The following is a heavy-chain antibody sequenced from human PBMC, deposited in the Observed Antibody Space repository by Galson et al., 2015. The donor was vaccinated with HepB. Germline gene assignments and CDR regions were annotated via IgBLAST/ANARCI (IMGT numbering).Heavy chain of an antibody. J-gene: IGHJ6*02. D-gene: IGHD2-15*01. CDR3: ARQPMGYCSGGSCPPTYYYYYGMDV. Sequence: SCKASGYTFTSYYMHWVRQAPGQGLEWMGIINPSGGSTNYAQKLQGRVTMTRDTSTSTVYMELSSLRSEDTAVYYCARQPMGYCSGGSCPPTYYYYYGMDVWGQGTTVTVSS. CDR2: INPSGGST. CDR1: GYTFTSYY. V-gene: IGHV1-46*04.